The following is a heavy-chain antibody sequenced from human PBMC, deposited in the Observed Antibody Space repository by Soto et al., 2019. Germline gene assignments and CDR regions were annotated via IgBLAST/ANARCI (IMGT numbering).Heavy chain of an antibody. J-gene: IGHJ4*02. CDR3: EKEVSLGSIVDLGY. Sequence: EVQLLESGGDLVQPGGSLRLSCAASGFTFSLFAMSWVRQSPGKGLEWVSNISGSGGSNYYADALKDRFTISRDNSMDTLYLQMTSLRVEDTARYYCEKEVSLGSIVDLGYWGQGSLVTVSS. CDR2: ISGSGGSN. D-gene: IGHD2-21*01. V-gene: IGHV3-23*01. CDR1: GFTFSLFA.